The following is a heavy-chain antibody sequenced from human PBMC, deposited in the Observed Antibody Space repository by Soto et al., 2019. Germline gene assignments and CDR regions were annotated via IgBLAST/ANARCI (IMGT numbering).Heavy chain of an antibody. CDR3: ARDSYYYGSGDFYDYYYGMDV. J-gene: IGHJ6*02. D-gene: IGHD3-10*01. CDR1: GFTFSSYG. V-gene: IGHV3-33*01. CDR2: IWYDGSNK. Sequence: GGSLRLSCAASGFTFSSYGMHWVRQAPGKGLEWVAVIWYDGSNKYYADSVKGRFTISRDNSKNTLYLQMNSLRAEDTAVYYCARDSYYYGSGDFYDYYYGMDVWGQGTTVTVSS.